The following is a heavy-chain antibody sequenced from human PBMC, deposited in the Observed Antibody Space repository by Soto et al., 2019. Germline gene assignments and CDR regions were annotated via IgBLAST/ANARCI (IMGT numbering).Heavy chain of an antibody. CDR1: GFTFDDYA. CDR2: ISWNSGSI. Sequence: GGSLRLSCAASGFTFDDYALHWVRQAPGKGLEWVSGISWNSGSIGYADSVKGRFTISRDNAKNSLYLQMNSLRAEDTALYYCAKDFKEVVVAAGAFDIWGQGTMVTVSS. V-gene: IGHV3-9*01. D-gene: IGHD2-15*01. CDR3: AKDFKEVVVAAGAFDI. J-gene: IGHJ3*02.